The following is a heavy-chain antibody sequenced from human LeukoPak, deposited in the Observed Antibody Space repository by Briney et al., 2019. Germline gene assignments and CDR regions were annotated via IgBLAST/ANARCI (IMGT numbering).Heavy chain of an antibody. CDR2: INHSGST. Sequence: SETLSLTCAVYGGSFSGYYWSWIRQPPGKGLEWIGEINHSGSTNYNPSFKSRVTISVDRSKNQFSLKLSSVTAADTAVYYCARVDYYGSGSYSRWFDPWAREPWSPSPQ. V-gene: IGHV4-34*01. CDR3: ARVDYYGSGSYSRWFDP. J-gene: IGHJ5*02. CDR1: GGSFSGYY. D-gene: IGHD3-10*01.